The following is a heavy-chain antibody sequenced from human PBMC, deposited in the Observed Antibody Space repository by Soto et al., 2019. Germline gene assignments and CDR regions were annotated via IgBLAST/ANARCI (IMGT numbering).Heavy chain of an antibody. CDR3: ARSAVGRFGFWSGNWFDP. D-gene: IGHD3-3*01. CDR2: IYTSGST. Sequence: SETLSLTCTVSGGSISSYYWSWIRQPAGKGLEWIGRIYTSGSTNYNPSLKSRVTMSVDTSKNQFSLKLSSVTAADTAVYYCARSAVGRFGFWSGNWFDPWGQGTLVTVSS. J-gene: IGHJ5*02. CDR1: GGSISSYY. V-gene: IGHV4-4*07.